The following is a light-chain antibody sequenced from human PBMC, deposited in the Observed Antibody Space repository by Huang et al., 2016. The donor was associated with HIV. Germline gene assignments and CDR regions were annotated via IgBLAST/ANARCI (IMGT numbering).Light chain of an antibody. V-gene: IGKV3-15*01. Sequence: ETLMTQFPATLSVSPGDRATLSCRASQNVRNNLAWYQQKPGQAPRLLFYETSSSATGVPGRVSASGSGIDFTLTISSLQSEDFAVYYCQQFNNWPPAFGGGTTVEIK. CDR2: ETS. CDR3: QQFNNWPPA. J-gene: IGKJ4*01. CDR1: QNVRNN.